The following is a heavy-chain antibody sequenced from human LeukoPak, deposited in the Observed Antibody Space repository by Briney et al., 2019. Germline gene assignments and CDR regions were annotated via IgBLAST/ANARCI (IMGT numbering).Heavy chain of an antibody. J-gene: IGHJ5*02. CDR1: GFTFSSYW. CDR2: ISSSSSYI. D-gene: IGHD3-22*01. V-gene: IGHV3-21*01. Sequence: PGGSLRLSCAASGFTFSSYWMSWVRQAPGKGLEWVSSISSSSSYIYYADSVKGRFTISRDNAKNTLNLQMNSLRAEDTAVYYCARDLGQYYDTSDNWFDPWGQGTLVTVSS. CDR3: ARDLGQYYDTSDNWFDP.